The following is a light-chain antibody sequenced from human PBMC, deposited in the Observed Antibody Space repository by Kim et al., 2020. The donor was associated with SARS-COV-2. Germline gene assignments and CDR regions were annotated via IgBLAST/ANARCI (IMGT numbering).Light chain of an antibody. J-gene: IGKJ2*01. CDR1: QSDSSN. V-gene: IGKV3-15*01. Sequence: SVTTGERATLSCRASQSDSSNLAWYQQKPGQAPRLLIYGASTRATGIPARFSGSGSGTEFTLTISSLQSEDFAVYYCQQYNNWHTFGQGTKLEI. CDR2: GAS. CDR3: QQYNNWHT.